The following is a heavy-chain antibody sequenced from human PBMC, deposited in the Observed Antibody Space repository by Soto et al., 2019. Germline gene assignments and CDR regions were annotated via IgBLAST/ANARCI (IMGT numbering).Heavy chain of an antibody. CDR2: ISAYNGNT. D-gene: IGHD2-15*01. J-gene: IGHJ6*02. CDR3: ARDMGGYCSGGSCYSYYYYGMDV. Sequence: QVQLVQSGAEVKKPGASVKVSSKASGYTFTSYGISWVRQAPGQGLEWMGWISAYNGNTNYAQKLQGRVTMTTDTSTSTAYMELRSLRSDDTAVYYCARDMGGYCSGGSCYSYYYYGMDVWGQGTTVTVSS. CDR1: GYTFTSYG. V-gene: IGHV1-18*01.